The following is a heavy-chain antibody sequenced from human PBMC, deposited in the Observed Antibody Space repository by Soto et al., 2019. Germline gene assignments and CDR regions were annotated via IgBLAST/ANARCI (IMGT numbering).Heavy chain of an antibody. V-gene: IGHV3-30-3*01. CDR2: MSPNGNNQ. CDR1: GFTFSIYS. Sequence: GRSLRLSCAAPGFTFSIYSVHWVRQAPGKGLEWVAVMSPNGNNQYYADSVKGRFTISRDTSKSTLYLQMTSLRPDDTAVYYCATGANFYYDTSRYWGQGTLVTVSS. J-gene: IGHJ4*02. D-gene: IGHD3-22*01. CDR3: ATGANFYYDTSRY.